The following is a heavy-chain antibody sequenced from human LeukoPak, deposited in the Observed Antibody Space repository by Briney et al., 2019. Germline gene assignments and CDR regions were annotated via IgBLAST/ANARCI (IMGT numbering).Heavy chain of an antibody. D-gene: IGHD4-17*01. V-gene: IGHV6-1*01. CDR3: ARDPRDYGDSYYYYGMDV. CDR1: GDSFSSNRAA. CDR2: TYYRSKEYN. J-gene: IGHJ6*04. Sequence: PSQTLSLTCALSGDSFSSNRAAWDWIRQSPSRGLEWLVRTYYRSKEYNDYAVSVKIRITINPDTSKNQFSLQLNSVTPEDTAVYYCARDPRDYGDSYYYYGMDVWGKGTTVTVSS.